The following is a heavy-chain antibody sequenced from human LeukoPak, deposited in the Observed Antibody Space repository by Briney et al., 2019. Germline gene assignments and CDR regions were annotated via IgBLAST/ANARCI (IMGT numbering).Heavy chain of an antibody. CDR3: ARHTVRGVGATKGTILYYYYYGMDV. V-gene: IGHV3-30-3*01. Sequence: GGSLRLSCAASGFTFSSYAMHWVRQAPGKGLEWVAVISYDGSNKYYADSVKGRFTISRDNSKNTLYLQMNSLRAEDTAVYYCARHTVRGVGATKGTILYYYYYGMDVWGQGTTVTVSS. CDR1: GFTFSSYA. J-gene: IGHJ6*02. CDR2: ISYDGSNK. D-gene: IGHD1-26*01.